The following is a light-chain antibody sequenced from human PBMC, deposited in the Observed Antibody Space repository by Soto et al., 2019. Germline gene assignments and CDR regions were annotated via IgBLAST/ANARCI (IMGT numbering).Light chain of an antibody. V-gene: IGKV1-39*01. J-gene: IGKJ4*01. CDR1: QSISSY. CDR2: AAS. Sequence: DIQMTQSPSSLSASVGDRVTITCRASQSISSYLNWYQQKPGKAPKLLIYAASSLQSGVPSRFSGSCSGTDVALTISSLQPEDFASYYSQQSYSKLTVGGGAKVDIK. CDR3: QQSYSKLT.